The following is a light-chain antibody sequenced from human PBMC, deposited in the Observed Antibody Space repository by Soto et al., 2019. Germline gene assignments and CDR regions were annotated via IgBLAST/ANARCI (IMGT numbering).Light chain of an antibody. J-gene: IGLJ2*01. CDR1: KLGNKF. CDR2: QDS. Sequence: SYELTQPPSVSVSPGQTASITCSGDKLGNKFTCWYQQKAGQSPTLVIYQDSKRPPGIPERFSGSNSGNTATLTITGTQAIDEADYYCQAWDYSVVFGGGTKLTVL. V-gene: IGLV3-1*01. CDR3: QAWDYSVV.